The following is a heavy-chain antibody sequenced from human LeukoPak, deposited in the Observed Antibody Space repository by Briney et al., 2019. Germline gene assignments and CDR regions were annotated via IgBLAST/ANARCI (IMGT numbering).Heavy chain of an antibody. J-gene: IGHJ5*02. CDR3: AKDVNIITLIRGAPPGVFDP. V-gene: IGHV3-48*01. Sequence: GGSLRLSCAASGFTFSSYSMNWVRQAPGKGLEWVSYISSSSSTIYYADSVKGRFTISRDNSKNTLYLQMNSLRAEDTAVYYCAKDVNIITLIRGAPPGVFDPWGQGTLVTVSS. CDR2: ISSSSSTI. CDR1: GFTFSSYS. D-gene: IGHD3-10*01.